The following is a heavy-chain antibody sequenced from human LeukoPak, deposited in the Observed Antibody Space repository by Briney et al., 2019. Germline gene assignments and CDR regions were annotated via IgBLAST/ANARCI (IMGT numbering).Heavy chain of an antibody. D-gene: IGHD6-13*01. V-gene: IGHV4-61*05. CDR3: ARAPYSSSWYAYNWFDP. J-gene: IGHJ5*02. CDR1: GGSISSSSYY. CDR2: IYYSGST. Sequence: PSETLSLTCTVSGGSISSSSYYWGWIRQPPGKGLEWIGYIYYSGSTNYNPSLKSRVTISVDTSKNQFSLKLSSVTAADTAVYYCARAPYSSSWYAYNWFDPWGQGTLVTVSS.